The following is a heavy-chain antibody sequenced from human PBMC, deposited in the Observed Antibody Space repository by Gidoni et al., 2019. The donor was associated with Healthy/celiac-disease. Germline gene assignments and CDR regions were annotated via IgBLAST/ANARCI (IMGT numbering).Heavy chain of an antibody. V-gene: IGHV1-18*01. CDR2: ISAYKGNT. CDR3: ARGVGGYSYPLDDY. D-gene: IGHD5-18*01. CDR1: GYTFTSYG. Sequence: QVQLVQSGSEVKKPGASVKVSCKASGYTFTSYGISWVRPAPGQGLEWMGWISAYKGNTNYAQKLQGRVTMTTGTSTSTAYMELRSLRSDDTAVYYCARGVGGYSYPLDDYWGQGTLVTVSS. J-gene: IGHJ4*02.